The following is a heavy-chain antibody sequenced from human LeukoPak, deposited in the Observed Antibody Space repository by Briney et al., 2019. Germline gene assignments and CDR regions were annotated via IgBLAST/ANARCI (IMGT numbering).Heavy chain of an antibody. Sequence: GASVKVSCKASGYTFTSYYIHWVRQAPGQGLEWMGIINPSDGSTTYAQKFQGRVTMTRDTSTSAVYMELSSLRSEDTAVYYCARHRGAGEYPFDYWGQGTLVTVSS. J-gene: IGHJ4*02. CDR3: ARHRGAGEYPFDY. CDR1: GYTFTSYY. V-gene: IGHV1-46*01. CDR2: INPSDGST. D-gene: IGHD3-10*01.